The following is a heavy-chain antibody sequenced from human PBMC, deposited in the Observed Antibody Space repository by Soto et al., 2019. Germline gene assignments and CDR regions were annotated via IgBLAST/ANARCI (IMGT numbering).Heavy chain of an antibody. J-gene: IGHJ5*02. D-gene: IGHD1-20*01. CDR1: GFTFDDYA. Sequence: GGSLRLSCTACGFTFDDYAMHWVRQGPWKGLEWVSVISWNSVNIFYEDSVKGRFTISRDNAKNSFSLQMNSLRPEDTALYDWAETRDLGKCGNNCTANSQFDPCGQRTFFAVSS. V-gene: IGHV3-9*01. CDR3: AETRDLGKCGNNCTANSQFDP. CDR2: ISWNSVNI.